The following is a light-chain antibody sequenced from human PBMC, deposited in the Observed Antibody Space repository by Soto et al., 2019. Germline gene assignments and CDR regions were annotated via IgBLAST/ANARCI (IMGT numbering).Light chain of an antibody. CDR2: GAS. CDR3: QQYSSSPRT. V-gene: IGKV3-20*01. CDR1: QSVSDNQ. Sequence: EIVLTQSPGTLSLSPGERATLSCRASQSVSDNQLAWYQQKPAQAPRLLIYGASFRATGIPDRFSGSGSGTDFILSISRLEPEDFAVYYCQQYSSSPRTFGSGTKVDIK. J-gene: IGKJ1*01.